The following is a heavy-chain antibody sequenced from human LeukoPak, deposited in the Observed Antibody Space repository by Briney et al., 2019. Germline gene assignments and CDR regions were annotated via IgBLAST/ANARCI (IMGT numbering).Heavy chain of an antibody. Sequence: RGSLRLSCAASGFTFSSYAMHWVRQAPGKGLEWVAVISYDGSNKYYADSVKGRFTISRDNSKNTLYLQMNSLRAEDTAVYYCARAPAWLQPRFDYWGQGTLVTVSS. CDR3: ARAPAWLQPRFDY. CDR1: GFTFSSYA. J-gene: IGHJ4*02. V-gene: IGHV3-30-3*01. CDR2: ISYDGSNK. D-gene: IGHD5-24*01.